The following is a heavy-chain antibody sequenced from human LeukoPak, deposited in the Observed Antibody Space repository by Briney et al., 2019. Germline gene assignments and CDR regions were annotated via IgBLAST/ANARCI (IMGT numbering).Heavy chain of an antibody. D-gene: IGHD2-2*01. J-gene: IGHJ5*02. CDR3: ARDKGVDIVVVPAAKTNWFDP. CDR1: GGSFSGYY. Sequence: SETLSLTCAVYGGSFSGYYWSWIRQPPGKGLEWIGEINHSGSTNYNPSLKSRVTISVDTSKNQFSLKLSSVTAADTAVYYCARDKGVDIVVVPAAKTNWFDPWGQGTLVTVSS. CDR2: INHSGST. V-gene: IGHV4-34*01.